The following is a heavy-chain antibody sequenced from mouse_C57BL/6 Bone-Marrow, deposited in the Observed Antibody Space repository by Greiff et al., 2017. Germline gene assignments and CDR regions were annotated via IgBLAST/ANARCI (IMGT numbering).Heavy chain of an antibody. CDR3: TRDLTTVVATGY. J-gene: IGHJ2*01. CDR2: IDPETGGT. V-gene: IGHV1-15*01. D-gene: IGHD1-1*01. Sequence: VQLQQSGAELVRPGASVTLSCKASGYTFTDYEMHWVKQTPVHGLEWIGAIDPETGGTAYNQKFKGKAILTADKSSSTAYMELRSLTSEDSAVYYCTRDLTTVVATGYWGQGTTLTVSS. CDR1: GYTFTDYE.